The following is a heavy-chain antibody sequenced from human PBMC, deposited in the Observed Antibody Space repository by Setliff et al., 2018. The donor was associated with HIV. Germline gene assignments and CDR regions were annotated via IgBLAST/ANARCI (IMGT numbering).Heavy chain of an antibody. J-gene: IGHJ1*01. CDR1: GFTFSSYW. V-gene: IGHV3-74*01. CDR3: AKMNYGFNAPLGEYFQH. Sequence: GGSLRLSCAASGFTFSSYWMHWVRQAPGKGLVWVSRINSDGSSTSYADSVKGRFSISRDNAKNTLYLEMNGLRGEDTAVYYCAKMNYGFNAPLGEYFQHWGQGSLVTVSS. D-gene: IGHD4-17*01. CDR2: INSDGSST.